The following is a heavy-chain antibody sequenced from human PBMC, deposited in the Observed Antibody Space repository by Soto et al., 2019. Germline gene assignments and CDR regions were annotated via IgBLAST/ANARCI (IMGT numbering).Heavy chain of an antibody. CDR1: GGSISSGGYY. Sequence: QVQLQESGPGLVKPSQTLSLTCTVSGGSISSGGYYWSWIRQHPGKGLEWIGYIYYSGSTYYNPSLKSRVTISVDTSKNQFSLKLSSVTAADTAVYYCARIPSVAMVRGVPNYFDYWGQGTLVTVSS. D-gene: IGHD3-10*01. CDR2: IYYSGST. CDR3: ARIPSVAMVRGVPNYFDY. J-gene: IGHJ4*02. V-gene: IGHV4-31*03.